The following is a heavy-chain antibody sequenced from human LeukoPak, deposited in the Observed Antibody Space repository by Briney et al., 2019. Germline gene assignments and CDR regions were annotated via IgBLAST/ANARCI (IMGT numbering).Heavy chain of an antibody. J-gene: IGHJ3*02. CDR2: IYYSGTT. V-gene: IGHV4-59*08. CDR1: GASISNYY. D-gene: IGHD1-1*01. Sequence: SETLSLTCTVSGASISNYYWSWIRQAPGKGLEWIGNIYYSGTTNYNPSLKSRVTISIDTSKNQFSLRLNSVTAADTAVYYCARRATGTSMRDAFDIWGRGTVLTVSS. CDR3: ARRATGTSMRDAFDI.